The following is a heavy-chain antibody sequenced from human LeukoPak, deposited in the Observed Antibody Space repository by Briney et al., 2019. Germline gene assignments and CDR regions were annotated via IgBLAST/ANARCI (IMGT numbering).Heavy chain of an antibody. CDR1: GFTFSSYG. CDR2: IWYDGSNK. CDR3: ARDRSYCTGGVCYPKDAFDI. J-gene: IGHJ3*02. D-gene: IGHD2-8*02. V-gene: IGHV3-33*01. Sequence: GRSLRLSCAASGFTFSSYGMHWVRQAPGKGLEWVAVIWYDGSNKYYADSVKGRFTISRDNSKNTLYLQMNSLRAEDTAVYYCARDRSYCTGGVCYPKDAFDIWGQGTMVTVSS.